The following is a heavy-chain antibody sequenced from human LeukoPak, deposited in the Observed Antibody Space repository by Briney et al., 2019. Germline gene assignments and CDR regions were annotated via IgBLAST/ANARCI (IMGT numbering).Heavy chain of an antibody. CDR2: ISRDGDTT. Sequence: GGSLRLSCAASGFTFSNYWMPWVRQAPGRGLVWVARISRDGDTTSYADSVMGRFTISRDNAKNTVSLHMTSLRVDDTAIYYCARDQITGSLDVWGQGTTVTVSS. J-gene: IGHJ6*01. CDR3: ARDQITGSLDV. V-gene: IGHV3-74*01. CDR1: GFTFSNYW. D-gene: IGHD1-20*01.